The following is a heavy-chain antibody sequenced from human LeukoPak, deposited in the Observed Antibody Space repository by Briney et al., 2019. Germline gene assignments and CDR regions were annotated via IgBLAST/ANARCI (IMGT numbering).Heavy chain of an antibody. J-gene: IGHJ6*02. CDR2: ISWNSGSI. D-gene: IGHD4-23*01. CDR3: ARGLDGGYYGMDV. Sequence: PGRSLRLSCAASGFTFDDYAMHWVRQAPGKGLEWVSGISWNSGSIGCADSVNGRFTISRENAKNSLYLQMNSLRAGDTAVYYCARGLDGGYYGMDVWGQGTTVTVSS. V-gene: IGHV3-9*01. CDR1: GFTFDDYA.